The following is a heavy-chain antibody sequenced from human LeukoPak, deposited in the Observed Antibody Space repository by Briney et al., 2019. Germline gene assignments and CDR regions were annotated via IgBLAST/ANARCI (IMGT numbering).Heavy chain of an antibody. CDR2: IYTSGST. J-gene: IGHJ6*03. Sequence: SETLSLTCTVSGGSISSYYWSWIRQPAGKGLEWIGRIYTSGSTNYNPSLKSRVTMSVDTSKNQFSLKLSSVTAADTAVYYCARAPLSGSYSLGIYYYMDVWGKGTTVTVSS. CDR1: GGSISSYY. V-gene: IGHV4-4*07. D-gene: IGHD3-10*01. CDR3: ARAPLSGSYSLGIYYYMDV.